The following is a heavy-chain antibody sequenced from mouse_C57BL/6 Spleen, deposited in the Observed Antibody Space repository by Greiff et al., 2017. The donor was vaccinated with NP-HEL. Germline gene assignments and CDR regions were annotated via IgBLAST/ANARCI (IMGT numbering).Heavy chain of an antibody. CDR2: ISSGSSTI. Sequence: EVKLMESGGGLVKPGGSLKLSCAASGFTFSDYGMHWVRQAPEKGLEWVAYISSGSSTIYYADTAKGRFTMSKDNATNTLFLQMTSLRSEDTAMYYCATYYSNGYWGQGTTLTVSS. J-gene: IGHJ2*01. CDR1: GFTFSDYG. D-gene: IGHD2-5*01. V-gene: IGHV5-17*01. CDR3: ATYYSNGY.